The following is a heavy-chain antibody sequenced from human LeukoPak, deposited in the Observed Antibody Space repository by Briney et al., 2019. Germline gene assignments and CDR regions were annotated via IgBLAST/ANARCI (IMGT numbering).Heavy chain of an antibody. Sequence: ASVKVSCKASGYTLTSYYMHWVRQAPGQGLEWMGIINPSGGSTSYAQKFQGRVTMTRDTSTTTVYMELSSLRSEDTAVYYCAKYYYDSSGYYAFDYWGQGTLVTVSS. V-gene: IGHV1-46*01. CDR2: INPSGGST. CDR1: GYTLTSYY. D-gene: IGHD3-22*01. CDR3: AKYYYDSSGYYAFDY. J-gene: IGHJ4*02.